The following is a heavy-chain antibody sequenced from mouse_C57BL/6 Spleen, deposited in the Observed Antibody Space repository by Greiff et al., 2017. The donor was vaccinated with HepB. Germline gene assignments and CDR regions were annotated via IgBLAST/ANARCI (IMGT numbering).Heavy chain of an antibody. V-gene: IGHV1-69*01. D-gene: IGHD1-1*01. Sequence: QVQLQQPGAELVMPGASVKLSCKASGYTFTSYWMHWVKQRPGQGLEWIGEIDPSDSYTNYNQTFKGKSTLTVDKSSSTAYMQISSLTSEDSAVYYCARWTTVVPYFDYWGQGTTLTVSS. CDR1: GYTFTSYW. CDR3: ARWTTVVPYFDY. J-gene: IGHJ2*01. CDR2: IDPSDSYT.